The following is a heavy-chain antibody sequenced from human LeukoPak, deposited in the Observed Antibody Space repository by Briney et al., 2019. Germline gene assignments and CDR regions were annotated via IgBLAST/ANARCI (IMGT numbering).Heavy chain of an antibody. V-gene: IGHV1-18*01. D-gene: IGHD6-19*01. CDR2: ISGYNSDT. CDR3: ARLSGSGWYFDY. CDR1: GYTFTNYG. Sequence: SVKVSCKASGYTFTNYGISWVRQAPGQGLEWMGWISGYNSDTNYAQKVQSRVTMTTDTSTSTAYMELRSLRSDDTAVYYCARLSGSGWYFDYWGQGTLVPVSS. J-gene: IGHJ4*02.